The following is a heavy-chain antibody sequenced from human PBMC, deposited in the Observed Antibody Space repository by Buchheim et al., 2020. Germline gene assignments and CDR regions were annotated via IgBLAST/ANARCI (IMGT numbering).Heavy chain of an antibody. CDR1: GFTLSSYW. Sequence: EVQLVESGGGLVQPGRSLRLSCAASGFTLSSYWMHWVRQAPGKGLVWVSRINSDGSSTTYADSVTGRFTISRDNAKNTLFLQMNSLGAEDTAVYYCARAIDYTSYSNWYDIWGQGTL. D-gene: IGHD3-9*01. V-gene: IGHV3-74*01. J-gene: IGHJ4*02. CDR2: INSDGSST. CDR3: ARAIDYTSYSNWYDI.